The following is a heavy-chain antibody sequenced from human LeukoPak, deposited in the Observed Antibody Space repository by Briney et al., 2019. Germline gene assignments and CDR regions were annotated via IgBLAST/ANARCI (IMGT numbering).Heavy chain of an antibody. V-gene: IGHV4-59*01. CDR3: AYIAGLQFDY. J-gene: IGHJ4*02. D-gene: IGHD2-21*01. CDR1: GVSISSYY. CDR2: IYYSGST. Sequence: PSETLSLTCTVSGVSISSYYWSWIRQPPGKALEWIGYIYYSGSTSHSPSLKSRVTMSIDTSKSQFSLKLDSVTTADTAVYYWAYIAGLQFDYWGQGVLVTVSS.